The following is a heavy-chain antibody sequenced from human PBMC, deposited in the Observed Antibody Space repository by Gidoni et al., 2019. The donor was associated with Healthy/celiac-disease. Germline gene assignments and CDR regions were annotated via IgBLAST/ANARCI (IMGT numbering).Heavy chain of an antibody. J-gene: IGHJ4*02. CDR3: ARDLGGSFDY. CDR2: ISSSSSYI. CDR1: GFTFSSYS. D-gene: IGHD3-16*01. V-gene: IGHV3-21*01. Sequence: ELQLVESGRGLVKPGGSLRLFCAASGFTFSSYSMNWVRQAPGKGLEWVSSISSSSSYIYYADSVKGRFTISRDNAKNSLYLQMNSLRAEDTAVYYCARDLGGSFDYWGQGTLVTVSS.